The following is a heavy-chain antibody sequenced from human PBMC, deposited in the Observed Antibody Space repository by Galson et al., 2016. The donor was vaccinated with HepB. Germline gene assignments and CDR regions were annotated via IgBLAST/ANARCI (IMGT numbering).Heavy chain of an antibody. CDR2: IFYTGTT. D-gene: IGHD6-19*01. J-gene: IGHJ3*01. V-gene: IGHV4-39*01. CDR3: AMQQRAGLINF. Sequence: SETLSLTCTVSGGSISSSSYYWGWIRQPPGKGLEWLGSIFYTGTTYYNPSLQSRVTISVYTSKNQFSLTLTSVTAADTALYTCAMQQRAGLINFWGQGTKLTVSS. CDR1: GGSISSSSYY.